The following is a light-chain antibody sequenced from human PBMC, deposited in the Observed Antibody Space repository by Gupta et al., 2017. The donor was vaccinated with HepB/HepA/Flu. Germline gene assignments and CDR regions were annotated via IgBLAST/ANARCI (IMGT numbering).Light chain of an antibody. V-gene: IGLV2-14*03. CDR2: DVS. Sequence: QSALTQPASVSGSPGQSITISCTGPSSDVGGYNYVSWYQQHPGKAPKLMIYDVSNRPSGVSNRFSGSKSGNTASLTISGLQAEDEADYYCSSYTSSSPYVFGTGTKVTVL. CDR1: SSDVGGYNY. J-gene: IGLJ1*01. CDR3: SSYTSSSPYV.